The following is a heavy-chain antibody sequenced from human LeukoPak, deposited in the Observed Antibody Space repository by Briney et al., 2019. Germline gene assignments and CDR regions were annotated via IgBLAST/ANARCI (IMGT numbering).Heavy chain of an antibody. D-gene: IGHD3-3*01. J-gene: IGHJ4*02. Sequence: SGTLFLTCSVSGGSLTSYHWSWVRQAPGEGLAWIGYIYYSGSTAYNPSLKNRVTISVDTSKNQFSLNLTSVTAADTAFYYCARGPTRYYFDYWGQGTVVTVSS. CDR3: ARGPTRYYFDY. CDR2: IYYSGST. V-gene: IGHV4-59*01. CDR1: GGSLTSYH.